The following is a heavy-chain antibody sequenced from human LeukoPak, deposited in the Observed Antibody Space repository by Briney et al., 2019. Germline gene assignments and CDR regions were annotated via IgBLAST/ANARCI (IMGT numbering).Heavy chain of an antibody. J-gene: IGHJ6*02. V-gene: IGHV1-69*13. CDR1: GYTFTSYA. CDR2: IIPIFGTA. CDR3: ARQTMIVVVTEYYYYGMDV. Sequence: ASVKVSCKASGYTFTSYAISWVRQAPAQGLEWMGGIIPIFGTANYAQKFQGRVTITADESTSTAYMELSSLRSEDTAVYYCARQTMIVVVTEYYYYGMDVWGQGTTVIVSS. D-gene: IGHD3-22*01.